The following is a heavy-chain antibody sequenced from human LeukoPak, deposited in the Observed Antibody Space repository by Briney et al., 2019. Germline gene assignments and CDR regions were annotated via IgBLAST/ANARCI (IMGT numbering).Heavy chain of an antibody. Sequence: GGSLRLSCAASGFTFSSYEMNWVRQAPGKGLEWVSYISGSGRTIYYANSVKGRFTISRDNSKSTLSLQMNSLRAEDTAIYYCATYRQVLLHFESWGQGTLVTVSS. J-gene: IGHJ4*02. CDR3: ATYRQVLLHFES. CDR2: ISGSGRTI. V-gene: IGHV3-48*03. D-gene: IGHD2-8*02. CDR1: GFTFSSYE.